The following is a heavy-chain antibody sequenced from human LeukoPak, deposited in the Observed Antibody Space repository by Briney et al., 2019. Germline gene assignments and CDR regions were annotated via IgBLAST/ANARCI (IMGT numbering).Heavy chain of an antibody. D-gene: IGHD2-15*01. V-gene: IGHV1-18*01. CDR3: AREGSN. CDR1: GYTFTSYG. J-gene: IGHJ4*02. CDR2: ISAYNGNT. Sequence: GASVKVSCKASGYTFTSYGISWVRQAPGQGLEWMGWISAYNGNTNHAQKFQGRVTITADESTSTAYMELSSLRSEDTAVYYCAREGSNWGQGTLVTVSS.